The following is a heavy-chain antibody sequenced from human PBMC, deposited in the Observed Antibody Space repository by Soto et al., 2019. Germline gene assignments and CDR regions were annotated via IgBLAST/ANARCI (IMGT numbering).Heavy chain of an antibody. J-gene: IGHJ3*02. CDR2: INHSGST. Sequence: SETLSLTCAVYGGSFSGYYWSWIRQPPGKGLEWIGEINHSGSTNYNPSLKSRVTISVDTSKNQFSLKLSSVTAADTAVYYCAYDILTDHILGDAFDIWGQGTMVTVSS. D-gene: IGHD3-9*01. V-gene: IGHV4-34*01. CDR1: GGSFSGYY. CDR3: AYDILTDHILGDAFDI.